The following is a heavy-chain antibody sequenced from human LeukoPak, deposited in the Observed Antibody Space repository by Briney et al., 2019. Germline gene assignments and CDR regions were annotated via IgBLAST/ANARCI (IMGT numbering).Heavy chain of an antibody. CDR1: GFTFSSYS. D-gene: IGHD3-22*01. V-gene: IGHV3-48*04. CDR2: ISSSSSTI. Sequence: GGSLRLSCAASGFTFSSYSMNWVRQAPGKGLEWGSYISSSSSTIYYADSVKGRFTISRDNAKNSLCLQMNSLRAEDTAVYYCARAEDYYDSSGFGYWGQGTLVTVSS. CDR3: ARAEDYYDSSGFGY. J-gene: IGHJ4*02.